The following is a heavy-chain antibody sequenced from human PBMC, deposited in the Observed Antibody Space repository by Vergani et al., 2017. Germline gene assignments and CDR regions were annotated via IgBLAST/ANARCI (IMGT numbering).Heavy chain of an antibody. D-gene: IGHD5-18*01. V-gene: IGHV3-30*02. J-gene: IGHJ4*02. Sequence: QVQILQSGGGVVQPGGSLRLSCTLSGFTLNTYGIHWVRQAPGKGLEWVSFIRYDGSSEYYGDSVKGRFTISRDDSKRLAYLQLSGLKTEDTAVYFCSRGRGYSFGYSDYWGQGTLVTVSS. CDR1: GFTLNTYG. CDR2: IRYDGSSE. CDR3: SRGRGYSFGYSDY.